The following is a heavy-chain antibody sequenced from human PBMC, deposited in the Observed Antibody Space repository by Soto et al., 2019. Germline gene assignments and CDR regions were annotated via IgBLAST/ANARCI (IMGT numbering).Heavy chain of an antibody. CDR1: GGSIRSSTYY. J-gene: IGHJ5*02. CDR3: AGHWSSSGNNWFDP. D-gene: IGHD1-1*01. CDR2: IYYSGTT. Sequence: SETLSLTCTVSGGSIRSSTYYWAWIRQPPGKGLEWIGSIYYSGTTYYNPSLKSRVTISVDTSKNQFSLKLSSVTAADTAVYSCAGHWSSSGNNWFDPWGQGTLVTVS. V-gene: IGHV4-39*01.